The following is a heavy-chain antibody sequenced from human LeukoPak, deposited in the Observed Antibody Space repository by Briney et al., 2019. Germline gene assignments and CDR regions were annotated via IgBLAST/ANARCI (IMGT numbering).Heavy chain of an antibody. V-gene: IGHV4-59*01. CDR2: IYYSGST. D-gene: IGHD3-3*01. Sequence: SETLSLTCTVPGDSISSYYWSWIRQPPGKGLEWIGYIYYSGSTNYNPSLKSRVTISVDTSKNQFSLKLSSVTAADPAVYYCARGGSGLFDYWGQGTLVTVSS. CDR3: ARGGSGLFDY. J-gene: IGHJ4*02. CDR1: GDSISSYY.